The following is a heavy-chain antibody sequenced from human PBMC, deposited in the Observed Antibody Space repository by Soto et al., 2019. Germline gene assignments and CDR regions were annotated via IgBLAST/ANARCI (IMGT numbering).Heavy chain of an antibody. CDR3: ARGSFVEGPGRMGV. D-gene: IGHD3-10*01. Sequence: EVQLVESGGGLLQPGGSLTLSCTASGFTFSNYWMHWVRQAPGKGLVWVSRTKSDGSGTSYTDSVKGRFTISRDNAYNTLYLQMSNLRAEDTAVYYCARGSFVEGPGRMGVWGKGTTVIVSS. CDR1: GFTFSNYW. J-gene: IGHJ6*04. CDR2: TKSDGSGT. V-gene: IGHV3-74*01.